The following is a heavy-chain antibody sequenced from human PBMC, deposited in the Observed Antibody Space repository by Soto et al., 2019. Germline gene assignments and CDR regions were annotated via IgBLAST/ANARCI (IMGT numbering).Heavy chain of an antibody. D-gene: IGHD3-9*01. CDR3: AKDVHYDIVTGIEYFHH. CDR2: ISGSGRIT. Sequence: PGGSLRLSCAASGFTFISYAMSWVRRAPWKGLEWVSGISGSGRITKYADSVKGRFIISRDNFKNTLFLQMNSLRAEDTAVYYCAKDVHYDIVTGIEYFHHWAQGTLVTVPQ. CDR1: GFTFISYA. J-gene: IGHJ1*01. V-gene: IGHV3-23*01.